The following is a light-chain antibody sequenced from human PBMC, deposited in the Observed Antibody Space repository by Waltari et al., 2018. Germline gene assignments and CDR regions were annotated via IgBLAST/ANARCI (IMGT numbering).Light chain of an antibody. Sequence: QSALTQPASVSGSPGQSITISCTGTSSDVGGYNYVSWYQQHPGKAPKLMIYDVSKRPAGVFNRFSGSKACNTASLTISGLPAEDDADYYCSSYTSSSQEVVFGGGTKLTVL. J-gene: IGLJ2*01. CDR2: DVS. CDR1: SSDVGGYNY. CDR3: SSYTSSSQEVV. V-gene: IGLV2-14*03.